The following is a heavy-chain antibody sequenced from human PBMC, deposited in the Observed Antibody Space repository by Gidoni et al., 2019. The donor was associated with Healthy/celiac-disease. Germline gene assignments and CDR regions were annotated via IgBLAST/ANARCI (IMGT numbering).Heavy chain of an antibody. CDR3: AKDIDGEIAVAELDY. J-gene: IGHJ4*02. Sequence: EVQLVESGGGLVQPGRSLRLSCAASGFTFDDYAMHWVRPAPGKGLEWVSGISWNSGSIGYADSVKGRFTISRDNAKNSLYLQMNSLRAEDTALYYCAKDIDGEIAVAELDYWGQGTLVTVSS. CDR2: ISWNSGSI. CDR1: GFTFDDYA. D-gene: IGHD6-19*01. V-gene: IGHV3-9*01.